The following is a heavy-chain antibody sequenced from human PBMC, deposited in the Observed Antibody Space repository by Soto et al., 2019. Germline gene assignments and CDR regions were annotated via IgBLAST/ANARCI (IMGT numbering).Heavy chain of an antibody. CDR1: GFTFSSYG. CDR2: ISYDGSNK. Sequence: GGSLRLSCAASGFTFSSYGMHWVRQAPGKGLEWVAVISYDGSNKYYADSVKGRFTISRDNSKNTLYLQMNSLRAEDTAVYYCAKAHTSNPPFLDYWGQGTLVTVSS. D-gene: IGHD2-21*01. V-gene: IGHV3-30*18. J-gene: IGHJ4*02. CDR3: AKAHTSNPPFLDY.